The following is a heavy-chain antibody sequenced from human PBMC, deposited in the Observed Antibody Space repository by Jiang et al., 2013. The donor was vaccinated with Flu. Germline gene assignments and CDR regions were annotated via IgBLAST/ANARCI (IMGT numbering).Heavy chain of an antibody. D-gene: IGHD3-10*01. Sequence: LLKPSETLSLTCTVSGASFSGSNSYWGWIRQPPGKGLEWIGSIYYSGTTYYNPSLKSRVTISLDTSKKQFSLKLSSVTAADTAVYYCASQHWDHGSGSYYMNHWGQGTLVTVS. CDR2: IYYSGTT. J-gene: IGHJ5*02. CDR3: ASQHWDHGSGSYYMNH. CDR1: GASFSGSNSY. V-gene: IGHV4-39*07.